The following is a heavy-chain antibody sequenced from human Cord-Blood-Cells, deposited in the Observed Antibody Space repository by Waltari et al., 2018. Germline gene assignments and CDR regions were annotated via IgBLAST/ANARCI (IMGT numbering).Heavy chain of an antibody. D-gene: IGHD4-17*01. Sequence: QVQLVQSGAEVKKPGASVKVSCKASGYTFTGYYMPWVRRAPGQGLEWMGWINPNSGGTNYAQKFQGWVTMTRDTSISTAYMELSRLRSDDTAVYYCARRGSGGDYYFDYWGQGTLVTVSS. V-gene: IGHV1-2*04. CDR3: ARRGSGGDYYFDY. CDR2: INPNSGGT. J-gene: IGHJ4*02. CDR1: GYTFTGYY.